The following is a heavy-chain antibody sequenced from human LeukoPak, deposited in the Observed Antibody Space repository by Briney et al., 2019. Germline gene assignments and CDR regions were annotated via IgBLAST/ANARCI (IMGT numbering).Heavy chain of an antibody. V-gene: IGHV1-3*01. CDR3: ARVLSGYYFDY. D-gene: IGHD6-25*01. CDR1: GYTFTSYA. CDR2: INAGNGNT. J-gene: IGHJ4*02. Sequence: PGASVRVSCKASGYTFTSYAMHWVRQAPGQRLEWMGWINAGNGNTKYSQKFQGRVTITRDTSASTAYMELSSLRSEDTAVYYCARVLSGYYFDYWGQGTLVTVSS.